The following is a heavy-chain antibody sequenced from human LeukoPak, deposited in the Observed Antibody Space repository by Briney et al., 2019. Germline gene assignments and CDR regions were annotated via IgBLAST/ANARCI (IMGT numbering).Heavy chain of an antibody. CDR2: IYSGGST. J-gene: IGHJ3*02. CDR1: GFTVSSNY. V-gene: IGHV3-53*01. Sequence: QSGGSLRLSCAASGFTVSSNYMSWVRQAPGKGLEWVSVIYSGGSTYYADSVKGRFTISRDNSKNLLYLQMNSLRVEDTAVYFCARLSSWVFEIWGQGTMVTVSS. D-gene: IGHD3-16*01. CDR3: ARLSSWVFEI.